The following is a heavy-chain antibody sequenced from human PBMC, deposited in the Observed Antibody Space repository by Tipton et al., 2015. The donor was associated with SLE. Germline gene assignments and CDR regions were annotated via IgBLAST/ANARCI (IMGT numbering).Heavy chain of an antibody. CDR2: INENSGST. J-gene: IGHJ4*02. Sequence: SLRLSCAASASGLTFSTYAMTWVRQGPGKGLEWVSSINENSGSTHYADSVKGRFTISRAKSKNTLFLQMNSLRAEDTAVYYCATTLPGITVSGVIILGYFDFWGQGTLVTVSS. D-gene: IGHD3-3*01. CDR3: ATTLPGITVSGVIILGYFDF. CDR1: ASGLTFSTYA. V-gene: IGHV3-23*01.